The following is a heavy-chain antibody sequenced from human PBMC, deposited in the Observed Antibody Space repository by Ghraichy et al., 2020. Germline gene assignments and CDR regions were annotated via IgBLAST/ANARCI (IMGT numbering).Heavy chain of an antibody. CDR3: ATDSAKGKYSGSPAFDY. Sequence: ASVKVSCKVSGYTLTELSMHWVRQAPGKGLEWMGGFDPEDGETIYAQKFQGRVTMTEDTSTDTAYMELSSLRSEDTAVYYCATDSAKGKYSGSPAFDYWGQGTLVTVSS. V-gene: IGHV1-24*01. CDR2: FDPEDGET. D-gene: IGHD1-26*01. J-gene: IGHJ4*02. CDR1: GYTLTELS.